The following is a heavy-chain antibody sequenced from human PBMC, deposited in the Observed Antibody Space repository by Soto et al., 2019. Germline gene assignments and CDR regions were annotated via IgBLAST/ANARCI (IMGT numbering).Heavy chain of an antibody. CDR3: ARRSVYDNGDSVYFHS. J-gene: IGHJ4*02. V-gene: IGHV5-51*03. Sequence: EVQLVQAGAEVKKRGESLKISCKGSGYNFATYWIGWVREMPGKGLEWMRIIYPGDSDTRYSPSFEGQTTISADKSISTAYLQRNSLKGSDTPIYYCARRSVYDNGDSVYFHSWGPGTLVTVSS. CDR2: IYPGDSDT. D-gene: IGHD4-17*01. CDR1: GYNFATYW.